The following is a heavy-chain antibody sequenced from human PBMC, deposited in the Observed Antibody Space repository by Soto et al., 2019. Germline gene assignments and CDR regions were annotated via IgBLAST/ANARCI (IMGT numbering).Heavy chain of an antibody. V-gene: IGHV4-38-2*02. J-gene: IGHJ5*02. CDR3: ARDYDSIGNWFDP. D-gene: IGHD3-3*01. Sequence: PSETLSLTCTVSGYSINSDDYWGWIRQPPGKGLEWIASIYHSVSTFYNPSLRSRVTISIDTSKNQFSLKLSSVTAADTAVYYCARDYDSIGNWFDPWGQGTLVTVSS. CDR1: GYSINSDDY. CDR2: IYHSVST.